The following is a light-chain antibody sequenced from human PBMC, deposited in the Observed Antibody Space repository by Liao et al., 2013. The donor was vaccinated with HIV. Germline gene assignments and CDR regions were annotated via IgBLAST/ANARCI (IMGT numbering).Light chain of an antibody. Sequence: SYELTQPPSVSVSPGQTASITCSGDKLGDEYASWYQQKPGQSPVLVIYQDTRRPSGIPERFSGSNSGNTATLTISGTQAMDEADFYCQAWDSTTAVFGSGTTVTVL. J-gene: IGLJ1*01. V-gene: IGLV3-1*01. CDR2: QDT. CDR3: QAWDSTTAV. CDR1: KLGDEY.